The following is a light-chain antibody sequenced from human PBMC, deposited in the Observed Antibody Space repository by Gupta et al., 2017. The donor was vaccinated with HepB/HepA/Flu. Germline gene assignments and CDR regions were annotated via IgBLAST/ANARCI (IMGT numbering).Light chain of an antibody. CDR2: SND. J-gene: IGLJ1*01. V-gene: IGLV1-44*01. CDR1: NSNIGRNA. Sequence: QSAQPQPTSASGTPGQQVSIYCSGSNSNIGRNAVNWYQQVPGAAPNLVIYSNDQRPSGAPDRFSGSRSGTSAALAISGLQSEDEADYYCSTWDDSLDGLVVFGTGTKVTVL. CDR3: STWDDSLDGLVV.